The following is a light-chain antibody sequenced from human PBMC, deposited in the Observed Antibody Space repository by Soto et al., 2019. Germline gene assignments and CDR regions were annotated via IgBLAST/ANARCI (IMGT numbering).Light chain of an antibody. V-gene: IGKV1-39*01. J-gene: IGKJ1*01. CDR1: QSISSY. Sequence: DIQMTQSPSSLSASVGDRVTITCRARQSISSYLNWYQQKPGKAPELLIYAASSLQSGVPSRFSGSGYGTDFTLTISSLQPEDFATYYCQQSYSTLSWTFGQGTKVEIK. CDR2: AAS. CDR3: QQSYSTLSWT.